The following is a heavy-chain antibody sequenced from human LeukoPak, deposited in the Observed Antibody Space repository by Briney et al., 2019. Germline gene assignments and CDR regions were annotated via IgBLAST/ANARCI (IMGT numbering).Heavy chain of an antibody. CDR1: GGTFSSYA. CDR3: ARDSEGHITMVRGVTWFDP. CDR2: IIPIFGTA. J-gene: IGHJ5*02. Sequence: ASVKVSCKASGGTFSSYAISWARQAPGQGLEWMGGIIPIFGTANYAQKFQGRVTITADESTSTAYMELSSLRSEDTAMYYCARDSEGHITMVRGVTWFDPWGQGTLVTVSS. V-gene: IGHV1-69*13. D-gene: IGHD3-10*01.